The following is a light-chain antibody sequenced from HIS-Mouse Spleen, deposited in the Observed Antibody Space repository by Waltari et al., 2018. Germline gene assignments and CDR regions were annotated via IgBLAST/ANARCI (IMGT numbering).Light chain of an antibody. CDR1: ALPKKY. J-gene: IGLJ2*01. Sequence: SYELTQPPSVSVSPGQTARITCSGDALPKKYAYWYQQKSGQAPVLVIYEDSKRPSGNPERFSGSSSGTMATLTISGAHVEDEADYYCYSTDSSGNHRVFGGGTKLTVL. CDR3: YSTDSSGNHRV. V-gene: IGLV3-10*01. CDR2: EDS.